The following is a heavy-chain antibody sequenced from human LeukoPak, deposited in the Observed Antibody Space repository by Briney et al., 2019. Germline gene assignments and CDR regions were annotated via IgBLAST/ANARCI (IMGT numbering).Heavy chain of an antibody. CDR3: AREDGYTWYYFDY. Sequence: SETLSLTCAVYGGSFSGYYWSWIRQPPGKGLEWIGEINHSGSTNYNPSLKSRVTISVDTSKNQFSLKLSSVTAADTAVYYCAREDGYTWYYFDYWGQGTLVTVSS. CDR2: INHSGST. D-gene: IGHD5-24*01. V-gene: IGHV4-34*01. J-gene: IGHJ4*02. CDR1: GGSFSGYY.